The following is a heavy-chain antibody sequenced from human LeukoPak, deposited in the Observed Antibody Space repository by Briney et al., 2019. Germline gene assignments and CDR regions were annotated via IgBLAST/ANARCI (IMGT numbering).Heavy chain of an antibody. CDR2: IRSKANSYAT. CDR3: AREFGYSYDYYYYMDV. J-gene: IGHJ6*03. CDR1: GFTFSGSA. Sequence: GGSLRLSCAASGFTFSGSAMHWVRQASGKGLEWVGRIRSKANSYATAYAASGKGRFTISRDDSKNTLYLQMNSLRAEDTAVYYCAREFGYSYDYYYYMDVWGKGTTVTVSS. V-gene: IGHV3-73*01. D-gene: IGHD5-18*01.